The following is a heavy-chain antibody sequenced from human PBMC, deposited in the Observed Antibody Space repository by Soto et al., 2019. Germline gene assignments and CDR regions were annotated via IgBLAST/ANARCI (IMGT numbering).Heavy chain of an antibody. Sequence: SETLSLTCTVSGGSISSSSYYWGWIRQPPGKGLEWIGSIYYSGSTYYNQSLKSRVTISVDTSKNQLSLKLSSVTAAETAVYYCARHLYYDILTGYPVDYWGQGTLVTVSS. CDR1: GGSISSSSYY. CDR3: ARHLYYDILTGYPVDY. J-gene: IGHJ4*02. CDR2: IYYSGST. V-gene: IGHV4-39*01. D-gene: IGHD3-9*01.